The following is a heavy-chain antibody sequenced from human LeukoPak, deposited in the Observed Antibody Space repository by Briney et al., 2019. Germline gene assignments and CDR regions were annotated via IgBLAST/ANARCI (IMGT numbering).Heavy chain of an antibody. CDR1: GGSISSYY. CDR3: ARDLYSSSWYWFDP. D-gene: IGHD6-13*01. Sequence: WETLSLTCTISGGSISSYYWSWIRQPPGKGLEWIGHIYYSGSTTYNPSHKSRVTIPVDTSTNHISLMLSSVTAADTAVYYCARDLYSSSWYWFDPWGQGTLVTVSS. CDR2: IYYSGST. V-gene: IGHV4-59*01. J-gene: IGHJ5*02.